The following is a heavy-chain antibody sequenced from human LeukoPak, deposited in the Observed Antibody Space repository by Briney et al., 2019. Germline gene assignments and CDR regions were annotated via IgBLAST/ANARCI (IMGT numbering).Heavy chain of an antibody. D-gene: IGHD3-16*02. J-gene: IGHJ4*02. Sequence: GGSLRLSCAASGFTFSSYWMSWVRQAPGKGLEWVANIKQDGSEKYYVDSVKGRFTISRDNAKNSLYLQMNSLRAEDTAVYYCARDVGRLTLDGNDYWGQGTLVTVSS. CDR2: IKQDGSEK. V-gene: IGHV3-7*01. CDR3: ARDVGRLTLDGNDY. CDR1: GFTFSSYW.